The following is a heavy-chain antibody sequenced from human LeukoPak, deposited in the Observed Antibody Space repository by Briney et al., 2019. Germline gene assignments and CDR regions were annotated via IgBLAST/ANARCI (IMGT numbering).Heavy chain of an antibody. Sequence: GASVKVSCKASGYTFTSYGISWVRQAPGQGLEWMGWISAYNGNTNYAQKLQGRVTMTTDTSTSTAYVELRSLRSDDTAVYYCARDWAAMVTFVDYWGQGTLVTVSS. V-gene: IGHV1-18*01. CDR1: GYTFTSYG. D-gene: IGHD5-18*01. CDR3: ARDWAAMVTFVDY. J-gene: IGHJ4*02. CDR2: ISAYNGNT.